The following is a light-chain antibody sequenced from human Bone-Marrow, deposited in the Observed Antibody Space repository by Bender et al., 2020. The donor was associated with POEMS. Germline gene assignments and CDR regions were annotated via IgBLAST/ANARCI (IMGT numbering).Light chain of an antibody. CDR1: SSNIEAGYD. CDR2: GNS. J-gene: IGLJ3*02. CDR3: QSYDSSLSAWV. Sequence: QSVLTQPPSVSGAPGQRVTISCTGSSSNIEAGYDVHWYQQFPGAAPKVIIYGNSNRPSGVPDRFSGFRSGASASLAITRLQVEDEADYYCQSYDSSLSAWVFGGGTKLTVL. V-gene: IGLV1-40*01.